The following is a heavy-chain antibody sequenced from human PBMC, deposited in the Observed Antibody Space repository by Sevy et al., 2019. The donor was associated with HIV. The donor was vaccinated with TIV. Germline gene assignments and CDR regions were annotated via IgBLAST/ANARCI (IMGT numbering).Heavy chain of an antibody. CDR2: VVPGGDSA. Sequence: ASVKVSCKASGYTFISYYIHWVRQAPGHGLEWMGMVVPGGDSANYAQKFQGRVTMTWDTSTSTVHMELSSLRSEDTAVYYCARDRDVNGSYLEYFYYAMDVWGQGTTVTVSS. CDR3: ARDRDVNGSYLEYFYYAMDV. CDR1: GYTFISYY. D-gene: IGHD1-26*01. J-gene: IGHJ6*02. V-gene: IGHV1-46*01.